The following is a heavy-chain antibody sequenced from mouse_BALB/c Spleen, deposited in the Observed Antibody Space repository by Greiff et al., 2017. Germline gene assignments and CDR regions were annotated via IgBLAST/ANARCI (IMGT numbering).Heavy chain of an antibody. CDR2: ISNGGGST. Sequence: EVHLVESGGGLVQPGGSLKLSCAASGFTFSSYTMSWVRQTPEKRLEWVAYISNGGGSTYYPDTVKGRFTISRDNAKNTLYLQKSSLKSEDTAMYYCARGGVAKGYYAMDYWGQGTSVTVSS. D-gene: IGHD1-1*02. CDR1: GFTFSSYT. V-gene: IGHV5-12-2*01. J-gene: IGHJ4*01. CDR3: ARGGVAKGYYAMDY.